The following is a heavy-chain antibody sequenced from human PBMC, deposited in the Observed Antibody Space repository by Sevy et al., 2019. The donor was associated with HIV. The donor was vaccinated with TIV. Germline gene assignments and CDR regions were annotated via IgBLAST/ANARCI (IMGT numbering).Heavy chain of an antibody. V-gene: IGHV3-66*01. J-gene: IGHJ5*02. D-gene: IGHD1-7*01. CDR1: GFTVSANY. CDR3: ARGALELRDDNWFDP. CDR2: IYSDGTT. Sequence: GGSLRLSCAVSGFTVSANYMTWVRQAPGKGLEWVSVIYSDGTTHHADSVKGRFSISRDNSNNTLYLQMNSLRAEDTAVYYCARGALELRDDNWFDPWGQGTLVTVSS.